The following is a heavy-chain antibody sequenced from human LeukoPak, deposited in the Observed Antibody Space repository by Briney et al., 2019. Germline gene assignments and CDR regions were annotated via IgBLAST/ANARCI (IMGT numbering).Heavy chain of an antibody. CDR1: GGSISSSSYY. CDR2: IYYSGST. CDR3: ARVQSTWGDSSGYYYFGPGYFDY. J-gene: IGHJ4*02. V-gene: IGHV4-39*07. D-gene: IGHD3-22*01. Sequence: PSETLSLTCTVSGGSISSSSYYWGWIRQPPGKGLEWIGSIYYSGSTYYNPSLKSRVTISVDTSKNQFSLKLSSVTAADTAVYYCARVQSTWGDSSGYYYFGPGYFDYWGQGTLVTVSS.